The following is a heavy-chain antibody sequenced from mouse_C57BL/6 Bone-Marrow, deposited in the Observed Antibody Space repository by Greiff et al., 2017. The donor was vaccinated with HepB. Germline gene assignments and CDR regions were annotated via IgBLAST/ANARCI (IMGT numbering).Heavy chain of an antibody. V-gene: IGHV1-85*01. CDR1: GYTLTSYD. CDR2: IYPRDGST. D-gene: IGHD6-1*01. Sequence: LVASGPELVKPGASVKLSCKASGYTLTSYDINWVKQRPGQGLEWIGWIYPRDGSTKYNEKFKGKATLTVDTSSSTAYMELHSLTSEDSAVYFCAREKILCGDYFDYGGQGTTLTVSS. CDR3: AREKILCGDYFDY. J-gene: IGHJ2*01.